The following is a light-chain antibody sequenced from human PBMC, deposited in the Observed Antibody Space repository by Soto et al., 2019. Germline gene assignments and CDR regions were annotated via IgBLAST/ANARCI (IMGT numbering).Light chain of an antibody. CDR2: LDSDGSH. J-gene: IGLJ2*01. CDR3: QTWGTGIHVV. V-gene: IGLV4-69*01. Sequence: QLVLTQSPSASASLGASVKLTCTLSSGHSSYAIAWHQQQPEKGPWYLMKLDSDGSHTKGDAIPDRFSGSSSGAERYLTISGLQSEDEADDYCQTWGTGIHVVFGGGTQLTVL. CDR1: SGHSSYA.